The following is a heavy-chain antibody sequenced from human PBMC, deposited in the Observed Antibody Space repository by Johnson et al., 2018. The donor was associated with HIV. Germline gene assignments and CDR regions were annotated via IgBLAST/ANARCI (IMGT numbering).Heavy chain of an antibody. CDR2: ISYDGSNK. Sequence: QVQLVESGGGLVQPGGSLRLSCAASGFTVSSNYMSWVRQAPGKGLEWVAVISYDGSNKYYADSVKGRFTISRDNSKNTLYLQMNSLRAEDTAVYYCARRDPWVENGAFDIWGQGTMVTVSS. CDR1: GFTVSSNY. J-gene: IGHJ3*02. V-gene: IGHV3-30*03. D-gene: IGHD5-24*01. CDR3: ARRDPWVENGAFDI.